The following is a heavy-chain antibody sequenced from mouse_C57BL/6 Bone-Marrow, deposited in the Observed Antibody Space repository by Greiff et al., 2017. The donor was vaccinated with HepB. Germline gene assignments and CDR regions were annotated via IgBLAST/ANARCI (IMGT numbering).Heavy chain of an antibody. D-gene: IGHD3-2*02. Sequence: VQLQQSVAELVRPGASVKLSCTASGFNIKNTYMHWVQQRPEQGLEWIGSIDPANGNTKYAPKFQGKATITADTSTNTAYLQLSSLTSEDTAIYYCAHSSGYVWFAYWGQGTLVTVTA. CDR2: IDPANGNT. CDR3: AHSSGYVWFAY. V-gene: IGHV14-3*01. J-gene: IGHJ3*01. CDR1: GFNIKNTY.